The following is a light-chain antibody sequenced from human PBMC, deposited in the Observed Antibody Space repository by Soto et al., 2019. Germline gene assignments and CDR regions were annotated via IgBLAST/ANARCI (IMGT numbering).Light chain of an antibody. CDR3: CSYAGSSGVV. CDR2: EGS. CDR1: SSDVGSYNL. J-gene: IGLJ2*01. Sequence: QSVLTQPASGSGSPGQSITISCTGTSSDVGSYNLVSWYQQHPGKAPKLMIYEGSKRPSGVSNRFSGSKSGNPAFLTFSGLKAEEEADYYCCSYAGSSGVVFGGGTKHTVL. V-gene: IGLV2-23*01.